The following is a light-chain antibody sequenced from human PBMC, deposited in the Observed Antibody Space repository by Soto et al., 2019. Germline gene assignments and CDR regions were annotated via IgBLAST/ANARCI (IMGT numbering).Light chain of an antibody. Sequence: QSALTQPASVSGSPGQSITISCTGTSSDVGGYDYVSWYQQHPGKAPKPMIYEVSNRPSGVSNRFSGSKSGNTASLTISGLQAEDEADYYCSSYTRDSTLVFGGGTKVTVL. CDR3: SSYTRDSTLV. CDR1: SSDVGGYDY. CDR2: EVS. J-gene: IGLJ2*01. V-gene: IGLV2-14*01.